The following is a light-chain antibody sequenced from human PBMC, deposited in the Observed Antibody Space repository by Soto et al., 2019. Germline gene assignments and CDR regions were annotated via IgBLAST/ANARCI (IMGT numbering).Light chain of an antibody. V-gene: IGKV3-11*01. CDR1: QSVSSF. J-gene: IGKJ1*01. CDR3: QQRSNWPKT. Sequence: EILLTQSPATLSLSPGERATLSCRASQSVSSFLAWYQQKPGQAPRLLIYDASHRATGIPARFSGSGSGTDFTLTISSLEPEDFAVYYCQQRSNWPKTFGQGTKVDIK. CDR2: DAS.